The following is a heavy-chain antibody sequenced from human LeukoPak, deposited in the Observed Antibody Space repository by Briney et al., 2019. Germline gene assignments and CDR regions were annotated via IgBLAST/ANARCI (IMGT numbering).Heavy chain of an antibody. Sequence: GSLRLSCTASGFTFSTYAMNWVRQAPGKGLDWVSAIGASGADTYYADSAKGRFTVSRDNSKNTLYLQMSSLRADDTAVYAKRPRDSSVYYLGAFDGWGQRTTVTVSS. CDR1: GFTFSTYA. D-gene: IGHD3-22*01. CDR2: IGASGADT. J-gene: IGHJ3*01. V-gene: IGHV3-23*01. CDR3: RPRDSSVYYLGAFDG.